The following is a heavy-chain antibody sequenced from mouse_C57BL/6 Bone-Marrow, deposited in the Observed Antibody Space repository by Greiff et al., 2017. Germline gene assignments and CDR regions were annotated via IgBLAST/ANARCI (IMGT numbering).Heavy chain of an antibody. V-gene: IGHV5-4*03. Sequence: EVKLVESGGGLVKPGGSLKLSCAASGFTFSSYAMSWVRQTPEKRLEWVATISDGGSYTYYPDNVKGRFTISRDNAKNNLYLQMSHLKSEDTAMYYCARGCLLRDYAMDYWGQGTSVTVSS. CDR1: GFTFSSYA. CDR2: ISDGGSYT. J-gene: IGHJ4*01. CDR3: ARGCLLRDYAMDY. D-gene: IGHD1-1*01.